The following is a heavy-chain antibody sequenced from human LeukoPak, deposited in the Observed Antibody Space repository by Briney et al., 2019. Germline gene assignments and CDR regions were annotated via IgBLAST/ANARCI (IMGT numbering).Heavy chain of an antibody. CDR1: GFTFSNYG. D-gene: IGHD3-9*01. CDR3: ARDARNVLRYFDWPTDFDY. J-gene: IGHJ4*02. Sequence: GGPLRLSCAASGFTFSNYGIHWVRQAPGKGLEWVAVVWYDGSSRYYADSVKGRFTISRDNSKNTLYLQMNSLRAEDTAVYYCARDARNVLRYFDWPTDFDYWGQGTLVTVSS. CDR2: VWYDGSSR. V-gene: IGHV3-33*01.